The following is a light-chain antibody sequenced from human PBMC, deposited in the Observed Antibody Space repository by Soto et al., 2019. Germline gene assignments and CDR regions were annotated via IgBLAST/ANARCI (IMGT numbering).Light chain of an antibody. CDR3: QQRRNWPRT. V-gene: IGKV3-11*01. Sequence: DIVLTQSPATLSLSPGERATLSCRASQTVNSYLAWYQQKPGQAPRLLVYDISYRAAGVPARFSGSGSGTDFPLTISSLEPEDFAVYYCQQRRNWPRTFGQGTKVEIK. CDR1: QTVNSY. J-gene: IGKJ1*01. CDR2: DIS.